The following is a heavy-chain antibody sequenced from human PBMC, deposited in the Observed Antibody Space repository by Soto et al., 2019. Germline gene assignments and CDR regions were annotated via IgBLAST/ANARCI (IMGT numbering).Heavy chain of an antibody. D-gene: IGHD2-2*01. CDR2: IDNVGGTE. CDR3: ARVPRIVTNPQGVHFAY. V-gene: IGHV3-23*05. J-gene: IGHJ4*02. CDR1: GFIFSNNS. Sequence: EVQLLESGGGLVQPGGSLRLSCSVSGFIFSNNSMTWVRQTPGKGLDWFYAIDNVGGTEYYADSVKGRVTISRDNSKNTLYLHTTILIGEDTATYFCARVPRIVTNPQGVHFAYWGQGTLVPVSS.